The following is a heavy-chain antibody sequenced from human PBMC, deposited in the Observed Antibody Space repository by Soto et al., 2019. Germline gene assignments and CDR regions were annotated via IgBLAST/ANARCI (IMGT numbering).Heavy chain of an antibody. CDR3: ARGDTIFGVVNPFYGMDV. D-gene: IGHD3-3*01. CDR1: RYTFARYG. CDR2: ISAYNGNT. Sequence: XSVKVSCKASRYTFARYGIRWVRQAPGQGLEWMGWISAYNGNTNYAQKLQGRVTMTTDTSTSTAYMELRSLRSDDTAVYYCARGDTIFGVVNPFYGMDVWGQGTTVTVSS. J-gene: IGHJ6*02. V-gene: IGHV1-18*04.